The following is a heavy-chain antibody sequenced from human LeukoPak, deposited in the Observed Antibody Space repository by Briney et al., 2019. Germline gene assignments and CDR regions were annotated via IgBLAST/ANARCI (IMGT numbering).Heavy chain of an antibody. V-gene: IGHV1-18*01. Sequence: ASVKVSCKASGYTFNSYVISWVRQAPGQGLEWMGWISADNGDTKYAQRLQGRLTMTTDTSTSTAYMELRSLRSDDTAVYYCALRYCTNGVCYFAHWGQGTLVSVSS. CDR2: ISADNGDT. CDR3: ALRYCTNGVCYFAH. J-gene: IGHJ4*02. CDR1: GYTFNSYV. D-gene: IGHD2-8*01.